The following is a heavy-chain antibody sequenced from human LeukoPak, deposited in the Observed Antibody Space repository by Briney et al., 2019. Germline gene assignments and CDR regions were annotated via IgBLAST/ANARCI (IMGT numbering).Heavy chain of an antibody. CDR3: ARHPRSSWYFFDY. D-gene: IGHD6-13*01. Sequence: GGSLRLSCAASGFTFSSYAMSWVRQAPGKGLEWVSAISGSGGSTYYADSVKGRFTISRDNSKNTLYLQMNSLRAEDTAVYYCARHPRSSWYFFDYWGLGTLVTVSS. CDR1: GFTFSSYA. CDR2: ISGSGGST. J-gene: IGHJ4*02. V-gene: IGHV3-23*01.